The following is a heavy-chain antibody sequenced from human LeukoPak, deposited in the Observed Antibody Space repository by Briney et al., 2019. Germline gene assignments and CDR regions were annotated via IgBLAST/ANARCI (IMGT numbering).Heavy chain of an antibody. J-gene: IGHJ4*02. CDR2: SGSGANT. CDR3: ARDPGAMVRGVIKGY. D-gene: IGHD3-10*01. V-gene: IGHV3-21*01. CDR1: GFTFSNYA. Sequence: GGSLRLSCTASGFTFSNYAMSWVRQAPGKGLEWVISGSGANTYYADSVKGRFTISRDNAKNSLYLQMNSLRAEDTAVYYCARDPGAMVRGVIKGYWGQGTLVTVSS.